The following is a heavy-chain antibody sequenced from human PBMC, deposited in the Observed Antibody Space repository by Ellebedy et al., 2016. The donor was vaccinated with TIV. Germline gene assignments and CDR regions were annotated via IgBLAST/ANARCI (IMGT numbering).Heavy chain of an antibody. CDR3: ARDGFVGALDY. Sequence: MPSETLSLTCTVSGGSISSYYWSWIRQPPGKGLEWIGYMYYSGSTNYNPSLKSRVTISVDTSKNQFSLKLSPVTAADTAVYYCARDGFVGALDYWGQGALVTVSS. V-gene: IGHV4-59*01. D-gene: IGHD1-26*01. CDR2: MYYSGST. J-gene: IGHJ4*02. CDR1: GGSISSYY.